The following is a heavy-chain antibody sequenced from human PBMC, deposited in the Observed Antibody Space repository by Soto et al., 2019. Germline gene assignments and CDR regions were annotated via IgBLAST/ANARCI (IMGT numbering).Heavy chain of an antibody. J-gene: IGHJ4*02. CDR3: TADDAIQLWSPADH. CDR1: GFIFSDAW. Sequence: DVQLVESGGGFVKPGGSLRLSCAASGFIFSDAWMSWVRQAPGKGLECVGRIRANAAGGTKDYTALVQGRFTISRDDSKKTLYLQMTSLKPEDTAVYYCTADDAIQLWSPADHWAQGTLVTVSS. CDR2: IRANAAGGTK. D-gene: IGHD5-18*01. V-gene: IGHV3-15*01.